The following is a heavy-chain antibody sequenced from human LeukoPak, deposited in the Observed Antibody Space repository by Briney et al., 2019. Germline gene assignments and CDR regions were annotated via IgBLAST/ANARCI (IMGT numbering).Heavy chain of an antibody. J-gene: IGHJ4*02. V-gene: IGHV3-48*03. CDR2: ISSSGSTI. D-gene: IGHD3-22*01. Sequence: PGGSLRLPCAASGFTFSSYEMNWVRQAPGKGLEWVSYISSSGSTIYYADSVKGRFTISRDNAKNSLYLQMNSLRAEDTAVYYCARSPTMIEARGDYWGQGTLVTVSS. CDR3: ARSPTMIEARGDY. CDR1: GFTFSSYE.